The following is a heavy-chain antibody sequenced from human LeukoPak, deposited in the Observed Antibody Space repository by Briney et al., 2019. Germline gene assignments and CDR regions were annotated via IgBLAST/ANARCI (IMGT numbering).Heavy chain of an antibody. J-gene: IGHJ4*02. CDR3: ARGRGYGDYHYYFDY. V-gene: IGHV4-59*10. CDR2: IYTSGST. D-gene: IGHD4-17*01. Sequence: SETLSLTCAVYGGSFSGYYWSWIRQPAGKGLEWIGRIYTSGSTNYNPSLKSRVTMSVDTSKNQFSLKLTSVTAADTAMYYCARGRGYGDYHYYFDYWGQGTLVTVSS. CDR1: GGSFSGYY.